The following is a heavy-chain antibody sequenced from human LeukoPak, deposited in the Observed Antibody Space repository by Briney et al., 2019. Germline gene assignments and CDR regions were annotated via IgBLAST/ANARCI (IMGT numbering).Heavy chain of an antibody. CDR3: ARERERGETIFGVVILGMAFDI. Sequence: GGSLRLSCAASGFTFSSYAMSWVRQAPGKGLEWVSSISSSSSYIYYADSVKGRFTISRDNAKNSLYLQMNSLRAEDTAVYYCARERERGETIFGVVILGMAFDIWGQGTMVTVSS. CDR2: ISSSSSYI. V-gene: IGHV3-21*01. J-gene: IGHJ3*02. CDR1: GFTFSSYA. D-gene: IGHD3-3*01.